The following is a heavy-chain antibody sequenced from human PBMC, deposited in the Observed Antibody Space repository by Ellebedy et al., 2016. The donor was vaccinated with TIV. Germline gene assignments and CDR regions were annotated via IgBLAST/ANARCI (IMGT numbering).Heavy chain of an antibody. V-gene: IGHV4-59*01. CDR3: ARGSRGYGSQGDY. CDR2: IYYSGST. D-gene: IGHD3-10*01. CDR1: GGSISNYY. Sequence: SETLSLTCTVSGGSISNYYWSWIRQPPGKGLEWIGYIYYSGSTNYHPSLKSRVTISVEPSKNQFSLKLSSVTAADTAVYYCARGSRGYGSQGDYWGQGTLVTVSS. J-gene: IGHJ4*02.